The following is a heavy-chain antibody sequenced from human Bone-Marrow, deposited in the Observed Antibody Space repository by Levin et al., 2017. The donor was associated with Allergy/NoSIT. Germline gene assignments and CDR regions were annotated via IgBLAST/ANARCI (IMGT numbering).Heavy chain of an antibody. CDR1: GFTFSSYW. CDR3: ARHGGYCSGGSCYPAYYYYGMDV. V-gene: IGHV3-7*01. J-gene: IGHJ6*02. Sequence: LSLTCAASGFTFSSYWMSWVRQAPGKGLEWVANIKQDGSEKYYADSVKGRFTISRDNAKNSLYLQMNSLRAEDTAVYYCARHGGYCSGGSCYPAYYYYGMDVWGQGTTVTVSS. CDR2: IKQDGSEK. D-gene: IGHD2-15*01.